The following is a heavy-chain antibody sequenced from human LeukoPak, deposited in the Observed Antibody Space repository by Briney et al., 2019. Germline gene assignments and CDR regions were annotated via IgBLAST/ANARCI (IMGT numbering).Heavy chain of an antibody. CDR3: ARHIYSSSFGVNWFDP. CDR2: IYAGDST. V-gene: IGHV3-53*01. D-gene: IGHD6-6*01. CDR1: GFTVSSSY. J-gene: IGHJ5*02. Sequence: GGSLRLSCAASGFTVSSSYIGWVRQAPGKGLEWVSVIYAGDSTYYADSVKGRFIISRDNSKNTVYLQMDSLRAEDTAVYYCARHIYSSSFGVNWFDPWGQGTLVTVSS.